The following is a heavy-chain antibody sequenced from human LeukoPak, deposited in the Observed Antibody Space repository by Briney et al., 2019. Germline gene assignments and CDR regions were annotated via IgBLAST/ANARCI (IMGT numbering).Heavy chain of an antibody. V-gene: IGHV3-43*02. CDR1: GFTFDDYA. CDR2: ISGDGGST. J-gene: IGHJ4*02. CDR3: AKDVYDFWRGCAIDY. Sequence: TGGSLRLSCAASGFTFDDYAMHWVRQAPGKGLEWVSLISGDGGSTYYADSVKGRFTISRDNSKNSLYLQMNSLRTEDTALYYCAKDVYDFWRGCAIDYWGQGTLVTVSS. D-gene: IGHD3-3*01.